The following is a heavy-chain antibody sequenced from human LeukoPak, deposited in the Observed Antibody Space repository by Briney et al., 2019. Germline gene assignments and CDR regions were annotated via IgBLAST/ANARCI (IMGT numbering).Heavy chain of an antibody. D-gene: IGHD5-12*01. Sequence: GGSLRLSCGASGFTFSNYAMSWVRQAPGKGLEWVSGISDSGSTAFYADSVKGRFTSSRDNPKSTLYLQMNSLRAEDTAVYYCAKDIQTWPRFPDYWGQGTLVTVSS. CDR2: ISDSGSTA. CDR3: AKDIQTWPRFPDY. CDR1: GFTFSNYA. V-gene: IGHV3-23*01. J-gene: IGHJ4*02.